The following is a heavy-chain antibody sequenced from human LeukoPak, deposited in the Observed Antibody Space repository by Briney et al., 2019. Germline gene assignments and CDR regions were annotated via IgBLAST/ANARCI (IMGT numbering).Heavy chain of an antibody. CDR3: ARDHTVAGIVFDS. CDR2: INQDGSEK. Sequence: GGSLRLSCAAAGFTFSSFWMNWVRQAPGKGLEWVANINQDGSEKFYVDSVKGRFTIFRDNAQNSVYLQMDRLRAEDTAVYYCARDHTVAGIVFDSWGQGALVSVSS. V-gene: IGHV3-7*01. D-gene: IGHD6-19*01. J-gene: IGHJ4*02. CDR1: GFTFSSFW.